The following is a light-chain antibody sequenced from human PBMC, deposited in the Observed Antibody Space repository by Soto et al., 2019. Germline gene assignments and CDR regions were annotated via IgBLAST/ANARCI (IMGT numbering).Light chain of an antibody. CDR2: DVS. Sequence: QSALTQPASVSGSPRQSITISCTGTSSDVGGYNYVSWYQHHPGKAPKLLIYDVSNRPSGTSNRFSGSKSDNTASMTISGLQPEDEADYYCSSYTTSNTRQIVFGTGT. CDR1: SSDVGGYNY. CDR3: SSYTTSNTRQIV. J-gene: IGLJ1*01. V-gene: IGLV2-14*03.